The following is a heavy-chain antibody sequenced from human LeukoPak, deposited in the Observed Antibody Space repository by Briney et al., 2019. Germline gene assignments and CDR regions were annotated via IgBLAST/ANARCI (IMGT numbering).Heavy chain of an antibody. CDR3: AVSGNSAPRFDY. V-gene: IGHV1-8*01. J-gene: IGHJ4*02. CDR1: GYTFTSYD. Sequence: ASVKVSCKASGYTFTSYDINWVRQATGQGLEWMGWMNPNSGNTGYAQKFQGRVTMTRNTSISTAYMELSSLRSEDTAVYYCAVSGNSAPRFDYWGQGTLVTVSS. CDR2: MNPNSGNT. D-gene: IGHD3-3*01.